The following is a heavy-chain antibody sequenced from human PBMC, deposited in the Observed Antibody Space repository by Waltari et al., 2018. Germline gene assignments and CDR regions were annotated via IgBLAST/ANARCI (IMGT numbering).Heavy chain of an antibody. CDR2: IYYSGGT. V-gene: IGHV4-59*01. CDR1: GGSISSYY. Sequence: QVQLQESGPGLVKPSETLSLTCTVSGGSISSYYWSWIRQPPGKGLEWIGYIYYSGGTNYNPSLKSRVTISVDTSKNQFSLKLSSVTAADTAVYYCARDGSAATTYYYGMDVWGQGTTVTVSS. CDR3: ARDGSAATTYYYGMDV. D-gene: IGHD2-15*01. J-gene: IGHJ6*02.